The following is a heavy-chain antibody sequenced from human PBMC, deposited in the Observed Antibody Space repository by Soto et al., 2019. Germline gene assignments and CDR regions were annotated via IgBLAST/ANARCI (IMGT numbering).Heavy chain of an antibody. V-gene: IGHV3-33*06. J-gene: IGHJ4*02. CDR2: IWYDSSNK. CDR3: AKEGNIGSRSWYYFDY. Sequence: GGSLRLSCAASGFTFRSNGMHWVRQTPGKGLEWVATIWYDSSNKYYADSVKGRFTISRDNSKNTLYLHMNNLRAEDTGIYYCAKEGNIGSRSWYYFDYWGQGTLVTVSS. D-gene: IGHD6-13*01. CDR1: GFTFRSNG.